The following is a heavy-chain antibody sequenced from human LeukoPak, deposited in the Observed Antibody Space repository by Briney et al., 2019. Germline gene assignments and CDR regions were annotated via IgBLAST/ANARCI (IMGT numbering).Heavy chain of an antibody. CDR2: IKKDGSEK. CDR3: AKESWYGVYFDY. Sequence: GGSLRLSCAASGFTVNNKYMTWVRQAPGKGLEWVANIKKDGSEKYYVDSGKGRFIISRDNAKNSLYLQMNGLRAEDTAVYYCAKESWYGVYFDYWGQGTLVTVSS. CDR1: GFTVNNKY. J-gene: IGHJ4*02. V-gene: IGHV3-7*01. D-gene: IGHD6-13*01.